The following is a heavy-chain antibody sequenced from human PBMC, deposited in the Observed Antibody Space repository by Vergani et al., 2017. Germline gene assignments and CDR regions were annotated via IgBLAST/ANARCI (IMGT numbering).Heavy chain of an antibody. J-gene: IGHJ4*02. CDR3: AKDYNIMGAVHY. Sequence: EVQLLESGGGLVQPGGSLRLSCAASGFTFSCYAMSWVRQVPGKGLEWVSGISGSGGNTYYANSVKGRFTISRDNSKNTLFLQLKTLRAEDTGVYYCAKDYNIMGAVHYWGQGTLVAVSS. CDR2: ISGSGGNT. V-gene: IGHV3-23*01. D-gene: IGHD5-12*01. CDR1: GFTFSCYA.